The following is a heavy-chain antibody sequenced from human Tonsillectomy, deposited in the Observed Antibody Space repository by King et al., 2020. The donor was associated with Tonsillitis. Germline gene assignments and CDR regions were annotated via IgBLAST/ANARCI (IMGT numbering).Heavy chain of an antibody. V-gene: IGHV1-2*02. D-gene: IGHD1-14*01. CDR2: IKPNSGST. CDR3: ARSAEPAANCFDP. J-gene: IGHJ5*02. CDR1: GYTFTGYY. Sequence: VQLVESGAEVKKPGASVKVSCTASGYTFTGYYMHWVRQAPGQGLEWMGWIKPNSGSTNYAQKVQGRFTMTRDTSISTVYMELSRLRSEDTAVYYCARSAEPAANCFDPWGQGTLVTVSS.